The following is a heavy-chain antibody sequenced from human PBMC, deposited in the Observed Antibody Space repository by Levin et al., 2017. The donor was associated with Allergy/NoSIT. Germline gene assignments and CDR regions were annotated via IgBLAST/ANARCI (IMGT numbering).Heavy chain of an antibody. D-gene: IGHD6-19*01. J-gene: IGHJ4*02. CDR1: GFTVSSNY. CDR2: IYTGGTT. V-gene: IGHV3-53*01. Sequence: GGSLRLSCAVSGFTVSSNYMGWVRQAPGKGLEWVSVIYTGGTTYYADSVKGRFTISRDNSKNTLYLQMNSLRAEDTAVYYCARVVSDSSGWYHFDYWGQGTLVTVSS. CDR3: ARVVSDSSGWYHFDY.